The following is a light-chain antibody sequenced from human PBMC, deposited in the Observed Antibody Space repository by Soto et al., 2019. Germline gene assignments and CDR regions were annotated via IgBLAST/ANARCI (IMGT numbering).Light chain of an antibody. CDR3: SSYTSSSTYV. V-gene: IGLV2-8*01. CDR2: EVT. CDR1: SSDVGGYNY. Sequence: QSVLTQPPSASGSPGQSVTISCTGTSSDVGGYNYVSWYQQHPGKAPKVMIYEVTKRPSGVPDRFSGSKSGNTASLTVSGLQAEDEADYYCSSYTSSSTYVFGTGTKVTVL. J-gene: IGLJ1*01.